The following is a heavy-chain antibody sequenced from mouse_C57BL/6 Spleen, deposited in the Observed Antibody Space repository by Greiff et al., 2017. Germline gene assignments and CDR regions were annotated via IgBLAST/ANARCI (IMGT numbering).Heavy chain of an antibody. D-gene: IGHD2-13*01. CDR3: ARSSLGDYFAY. CDR1: GYTFTSYW. CDR2: IHPNSGST. J-gene: IGHJ3*01. V-gene: IGHV1-64*01. Sequence: QVQLQQLGAELVKPGASVKLSCKASGYTFTSYWMHWVKQRPGQGLEWIGMIHPNSGSTNYNEKFKSKATLTVDKSSSTAYMQLSSLTSEDSAVYYCARSSLGDYFAYWGQGTLVTVSA.